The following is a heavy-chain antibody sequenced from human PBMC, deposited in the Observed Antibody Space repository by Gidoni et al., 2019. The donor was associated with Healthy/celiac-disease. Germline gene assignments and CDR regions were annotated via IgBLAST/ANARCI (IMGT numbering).Heavy chain of an antibody. CDR3: ARVEYSDCGGDCAVTNWFDP. CDR2: ISSSSSYI. V-gene: IGHV3-21*01. Sequence: EVQLVESGGGLVKPGGSLRLSCAASGFTFSRHSMNWVRQAPGKGLEWVSSISSSSSYIYYADSVKGRFTISRDNAKNSLYLQMNSLRAEDTAVYYCARVEYSDCGGDCAVTNWFDPWGQGTLVTVSS. J-gene: IGHJ5*02. D-gene: IGHD2-21*02. CDR1: GFTFSRHS.